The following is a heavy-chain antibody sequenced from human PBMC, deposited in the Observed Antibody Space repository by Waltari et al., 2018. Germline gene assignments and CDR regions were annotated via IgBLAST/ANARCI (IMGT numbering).Heavy chain of an antibody. D-gene: IGHD3-16*01. Sequence: DVQLVESGGGLVQPGKSLRLSCKASVFSLPDFTPGMSWVRPAPGKGLERVAYISPDGKSFFYADSVRGRFTISRDNANNSVFLQMSNLRVDDTAVYFCTNGFGFFVHWGQGTLVTVSS. V-gene: IGHV3-48*01. CDR1: VFSLPDFTPG. CDR2: ISPDGKSF. J-gene: IGHJ4*02. CDR3: TNGFGFFVH.